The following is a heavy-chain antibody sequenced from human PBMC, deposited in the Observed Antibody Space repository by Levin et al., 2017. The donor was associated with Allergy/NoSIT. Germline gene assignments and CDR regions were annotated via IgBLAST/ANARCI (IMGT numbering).Heavy chain of an antibody. Sequence: SQTLSLTCAVYGGSFSGYYWSWIRQPPGKGLEWIGEINHSGSTNYNPSLKSRVTISVDTSKNQFSLKLSSVTAADTAVYYCARGDDQNSSGYYSRPFDYWGQGTLVTVSS. CDR1: GGSFSGYY. J-gene: IGHJ4*02. V-gene: IGHV4-34*01. CDR2: INHSGST. CDR3: ARGDDQNSSGYYSRPFDY. D-gene: IGHD3-22*01.